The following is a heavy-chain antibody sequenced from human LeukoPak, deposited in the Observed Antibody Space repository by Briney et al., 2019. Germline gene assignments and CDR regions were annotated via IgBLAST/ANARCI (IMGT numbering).Heavy chain of an antibody. J-gene: IGHJ4*02. CDR3: ARGLPSGWYSKAAAGPDFDY. V-gene: IGHV1-2*06. CDR2: INPNSGGT. CDR1: GYTFTGYY. D-gene: IGHD6-13*01. Sequence: GASVKVSCKASGYTFTGYYMHWVRQAPGQGLEWMGRINPNSGGTNYAQKFQGRVTMTRDTSISTAYMELSRLRSDDTAVYYCARGLPSGWYSKAAAGPDFDYWGQGTLVTVSS.